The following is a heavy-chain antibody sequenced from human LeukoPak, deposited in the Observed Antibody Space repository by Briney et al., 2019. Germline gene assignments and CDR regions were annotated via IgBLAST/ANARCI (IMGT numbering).Heavy chain of an antibody. CDR3: ARAGGVKTAALDLDY. J-gene: IGHJ4*02. CDR2: IHISGTT. Sequence: SETLSLTCTVSGGSISDYYWSWVRQPAGKGLEWIGRIHISGTTYYNPSLKSRFTMSIDTSKNQFSLKLTSVTTADTAVYYCARAGGVKTAALDLDYWGQGTLVTVSS. V-gene: IGHV4-4*07. D-gene: IGHD6-25*01. CDR1: GGSISDYY.